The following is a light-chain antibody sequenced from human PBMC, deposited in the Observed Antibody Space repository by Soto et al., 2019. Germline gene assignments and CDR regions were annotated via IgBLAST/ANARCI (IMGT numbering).Light chain of an antibody. CDR3: QQYGGSPFT. Sequence: EIVLTQSPGTLSLSPGERATLSCRASQSVSNNLAWIQQKPGQTPRLLMYGASSRATGIPDRFSGSGSGTRFTLTISRLEPEDFAVYYCQQYGGSPFTFGPWTKVEI. CDR1: QSVSNN. V-gene: IGKV3-20*01. CDR2: GAS. J-gene: IGKJ3*01.